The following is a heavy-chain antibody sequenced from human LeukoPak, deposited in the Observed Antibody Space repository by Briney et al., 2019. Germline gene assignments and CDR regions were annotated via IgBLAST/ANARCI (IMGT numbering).Heavy chain of an antibody. CDR2: ISWDGGST. CDR3: AKKAGYGSGSYLDY. CDR1: GFTFDDYA. Sequence: GGSLRLSCAASGFTFDDYAMHWVRQAPGKGLEWVSLISWDGGSTYYADSVKGRFTISRDNSKNSLYLQMNSLRAEDSALYCCAKKAGYGSGSYLDYWGQGTLVTVSS. D-gene: IGHD3-10*01. J-gene: IGHJ4*02. V-gene: IGHV3-43D*03.